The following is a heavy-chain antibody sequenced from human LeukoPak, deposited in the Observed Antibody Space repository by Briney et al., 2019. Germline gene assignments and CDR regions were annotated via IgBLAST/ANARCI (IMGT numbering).Heavy chain of an antibody. CDR2: TYSGGST. J-gene: IGHJ4*02. CDR1: GFTFISYS. CDR3: ASGIRAFDN. Sequence: GGSLRLSCAASGFTFISYSMNWVRQAPGKGLEWVSVTYSGGSTYYADSVKGRCTISRDNSKNTLYLQMNSLRGEDTAVYYCASGIRAFDNWGQGTLVTVSA. V-gene: IGHV3-66*01. D-gene: IGHD2-15*01.